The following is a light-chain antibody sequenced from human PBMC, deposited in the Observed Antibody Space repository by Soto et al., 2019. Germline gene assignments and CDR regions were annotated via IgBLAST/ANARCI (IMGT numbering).Light chain of an antibody. V-gene: IGKV1-5*03. CDR1: QSISSW. CDR3: QQYSGYSRT. CDR2: KAS. Sequence: IQMTQAPSTLAASLGVKVNITSLSSQSISSWLAWYQQKPGKAPNLLIYKASRLHSGVSSRFSGSESGTEFTLTISSLQPDDFATYYCQQYSGYSRTFGQGSNVDI. J-gene: IGKJ1*01.